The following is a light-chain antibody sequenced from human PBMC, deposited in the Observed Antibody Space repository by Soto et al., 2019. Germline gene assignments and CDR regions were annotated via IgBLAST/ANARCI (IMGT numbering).Light chain of an antibody. V-gene: IGKV3-15*01. CDR3: QHYDVWPTVT. CDR1: QSVSNR. J-gene: IGKJ1*01. CDR2: GVS. Sequence: EVVVTQSPATLSVSPGERATLSCRASQSVSNRIAWYQQRPGQAPRLVVYGVSTRATDIPDRFSGSGSGTEFTLTIGSLQSEDFAVYYCQHYDVWPTVTFGQGTKVEIK.